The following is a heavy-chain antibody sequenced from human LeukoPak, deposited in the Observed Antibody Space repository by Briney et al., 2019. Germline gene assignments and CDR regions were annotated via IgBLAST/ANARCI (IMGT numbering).Heavy chain of an antibody. Sequence: SETLSLTCTGSGGAIRSYYWSWIRQPPGKGLEWIGYIYYSGSTNYNPSLKSRVTISVDTSKNQFSLKLSSVTAADTAVYYCAGTTVRGNWFDPWGQGTLVTVSS. CDR3: AGTTVRGNWFDP. CDR1: GGAIRSYY. CDR2: IYYSGST. D-gene: IGHD4-17*01. V-gene: IGHV4-59*01. J-gene: IGHJ5*02.